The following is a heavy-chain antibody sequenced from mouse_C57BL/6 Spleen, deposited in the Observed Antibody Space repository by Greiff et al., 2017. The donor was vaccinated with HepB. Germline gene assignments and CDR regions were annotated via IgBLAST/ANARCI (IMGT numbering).Heavy chain of an antibody. CDR2: ISSGSSTI. J-gene: IGHJ2*01. CDR3: ARSYSNYDDYFDY. V-gene: IGHV5-17*01. Sequence: EVKVVESGGGLVKPGGSLKLSCAASGFTFSDYGMHWVRQAPEKGLEWVAYISSGSSTIYYADTVKGRFTISRDNAKNTLFLQMTSLRSEDTAMYYCARSYSNYDDYFDYWGQGTTLTVSS. D-gene: IGHD2-5*01. CDR1: GFTFSDYG.